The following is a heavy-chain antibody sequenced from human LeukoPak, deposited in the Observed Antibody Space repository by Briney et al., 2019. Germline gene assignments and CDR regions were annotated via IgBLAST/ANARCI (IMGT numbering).Heavy chain of an antibody. CDR2: MNPNSGNT. CDR3: ARRYCSSTNCHYFDY. V-gene: IGHV1-8*01. J-gene: IGHJ4*02. CDR1: GHTFTSYD. Sequence: ASVTVSCEASGHTFTSYDINWVPQATGQGLEWMGWMNPNSGNTGYAQKFQGRVTMPRNTSISTDFMELSSLRLEDTAVFYCARRYCSSTNCHYFDYWGQGTLVTVSS. D-gene: IGHD2-2*01.